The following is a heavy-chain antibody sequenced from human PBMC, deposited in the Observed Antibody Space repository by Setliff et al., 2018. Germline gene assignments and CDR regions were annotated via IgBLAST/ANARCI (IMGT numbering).Heavy chain of an antibody. Sequence: SVKVSCKASGGTFSSYAISWVRQAPGQGLEWMGGIIPIFGTANYAQKFQGRVTITTDESTSTAYMELRSLRSDDTAVYYCARDTHQWDPLYFDSWGQGTLVTVSS. CDR2: IIPIFGTA. V-gene: IGHV1-69*05. CDR1: GGTFSSYA. D-gene: IGHD1-26*01. J-gene: IGHJ4*02. CDR3: ARDTHQWDPLYFDS.